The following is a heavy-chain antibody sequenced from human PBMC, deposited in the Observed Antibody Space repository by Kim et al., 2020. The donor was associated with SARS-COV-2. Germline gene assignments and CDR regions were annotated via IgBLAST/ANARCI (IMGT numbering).Heavy chain of an antibody. CDR1: GYTFTTRY. Sequence: ASVKVSCKTSGYTFTTRYLHWVRQAPGHGLAWMGRINPDSGVTDYAQRFQGRVTMTRDKSISTVDMELSSLKSDDTFVYYCARGNTETIDYWGQGTLVTVSS. V-gene: IGHV1-2*05. CDR2: INPDSGVT. CDR3: ARGNTETIDY. J-gene: IGHJ4*02.